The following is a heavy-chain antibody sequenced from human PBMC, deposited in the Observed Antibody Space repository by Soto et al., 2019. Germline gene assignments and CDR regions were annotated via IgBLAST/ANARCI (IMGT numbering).Heavy chain of an antibody. Sequence: ASVKVSCKASGYTFATYGFSWVRQAPGQGLECVGWISAHNGDTHYSRKLQGRVTLTTDTSTNTAYMELRSLTSDDTAVYFCATEPIYYNDGSGYYPLGHWGQGTLVTVYS. D-gene: IGHD3-22*01. CDR1: GYTFATYG. J-gene: IGHJ4*02. V-gene: IGHV1-18*04. CDR3: ATEPIYYNDGSGYYPLGH. CDR2: ISAHNGDT.